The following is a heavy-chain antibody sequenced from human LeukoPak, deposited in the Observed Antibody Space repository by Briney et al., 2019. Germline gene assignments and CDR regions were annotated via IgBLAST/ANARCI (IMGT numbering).Heavy chain of an antibody. V-gene: IGHV3-49*04. D-gene: IGHD5/OR15-5a*01. CDR1: GFTFGDYA. CDR3: TSDEVYGGGVGY. CDR2: IRSKAYGGTT. J-gene: IGHJ4*02. Sequence: GGSLRLSCTASGFTFGDYAMSWVRQAPGKGLEWVGFIRSKAYGGTTEYAASVKGRFTISRDDSKSIAYLQMNSLKTEDTAVYYCTSDEVYGGGVGYWGQGTLVTVSS.